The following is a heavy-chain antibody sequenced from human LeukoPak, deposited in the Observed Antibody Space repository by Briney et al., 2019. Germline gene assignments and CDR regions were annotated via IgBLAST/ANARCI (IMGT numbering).Heavy chain of an antibody. CDR3: AKDRAYHYDSSGYYPEAFDI. J-gene: IGHJ3*02. CDR1: GFTFSSYA. V-gene: IGHV3-23*01. Sequence: GGSLRLSCAASGFTFSSYAMSWVRQAPGKGLEWVSAISGSGGSTYYADSVKGQFTISRDNSKNTLYLQMNSVRAEDTAVYYCAKDRAYHYDSSGYYPEAFDIWGQGTMVTVSS. D-gene: IGHD3-22*01. CDR2: ISGSGGST.